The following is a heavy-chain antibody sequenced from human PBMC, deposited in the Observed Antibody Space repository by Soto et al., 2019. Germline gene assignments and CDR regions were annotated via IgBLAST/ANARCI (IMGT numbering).Heavy chain of an antibody. V-gene: IGHV4-30-4*01. CDR2: IYYSGST. J-gene: IGHJ4*02. CDR1: GGSSSRGDYY. CDR3: ASRHSSPYFDY. D-gene: IGHD6-13*01. Sequence: SETLSLTCTVSGGSSSRGDYYWSWIRQPPGKGLEWIGSIYYSGSTYYNPSLKSRVTISVDTSKNQFSLKLNSVTAADTAVYYCASRHSSPYFDYWGQGTLVTVSS.